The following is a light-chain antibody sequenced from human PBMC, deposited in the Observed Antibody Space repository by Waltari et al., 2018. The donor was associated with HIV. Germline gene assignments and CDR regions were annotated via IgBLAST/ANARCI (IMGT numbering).Light chain of an antibody. CDR1: SSDVGGHNY. V-gene: IGLV2-14*01. CDR3: SSYTSSSTWV. Sequence: QSALTQPASVSVSPGQSITISCTGTSSDVGGHNYVSWYQQHPGKAPKLMIYDVSDRPSGVSNRFSGSKSGNTASLTISGLQAEDEADYYCSSYTSSSTWVFGGGTKLTVL. CDR2: DVS. J-gene: IGLJ3*02.